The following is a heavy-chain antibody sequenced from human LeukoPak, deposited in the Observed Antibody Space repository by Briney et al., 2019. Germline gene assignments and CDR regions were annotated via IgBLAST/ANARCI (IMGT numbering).Heavy chain of an antibody. CDR3: ASAGTRSGYYNAYSDY. J-gene: IGHJ4*02. D-gene: IGHD3-9*01. CDR1: GYTFTSYG. V-gene: IGHV1-18*01. CDR2: ISAYNGNT. Sequence: GASVKVSCKASGYTFTSYGISWVRQAPGQGLEWMGWISAYNGNTNYAQKLQGRVTMTTDTSTSTAYMELRSLRSEDTAVYYCASAGTRSGYYNAYSDYWGQGTLVTVSS.